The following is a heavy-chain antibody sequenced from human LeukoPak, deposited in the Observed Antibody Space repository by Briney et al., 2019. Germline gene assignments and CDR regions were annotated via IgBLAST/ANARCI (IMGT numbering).Heavy chain of an antibody. Sequence: SETLSLTCTVSGGSISSSSYYWGWIRQPPGKGLEWIGSIYYSGSTSYNPSLKSRVTISVDMSKNQFSLKLSSVTAADTAVYYCARGGVVVISLFDPWGQGTLVTVSS. CDR1: GGSISSSSYY. J-gene: IGHJ5*02. CDR3: ARGGVVVISLFDP. V-gene: IGHV4-39*01. D-gene: IGHD3-22*01. CDR2: IYYSGST.